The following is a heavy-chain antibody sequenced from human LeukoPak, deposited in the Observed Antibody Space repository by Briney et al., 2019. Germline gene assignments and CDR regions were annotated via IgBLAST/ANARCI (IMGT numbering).Heavy chain of an antibody. CDR2: IIPVLAVS. D-gene: IGHD3-22*01. J-gene: IGHJ3*02. CDR1: GGSFSSYV. Sequence: SVKVSCKASGGSFSSYVITWVRQAPGQGLEWMGRIIPVLAVSNFAQKFQGRVTMTTDTSTSTAYMELRSLRSDDTAVYYCARATYYYDSSGYYLHDAFDIWGQGTMVTVSS. CDR3: ARATYYYDSSGYYLHDAFDI. V-gene: IGHV1-69*04.